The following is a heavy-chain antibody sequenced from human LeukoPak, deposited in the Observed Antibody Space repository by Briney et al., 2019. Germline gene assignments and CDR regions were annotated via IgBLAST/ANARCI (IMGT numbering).Heavy chain of an antibody. V-gene: IGHV4-59*01. Sequence: SETLSLTCTVSGGSISSYYWSWIRQPPGKGLEWIGYIYYSGSTNYNPSLKSRVTISVDTSKNQFSLKLSSVTAADTAVYYCARGDPRFSMDVWGKGTTVTVSS. CDR2: IYYSGST. J-gene: IGHJ6*03. D-gene: IGHD3-3*01. CDR1: GGSISSYY. CDR3: ARGDPRFSMDV.